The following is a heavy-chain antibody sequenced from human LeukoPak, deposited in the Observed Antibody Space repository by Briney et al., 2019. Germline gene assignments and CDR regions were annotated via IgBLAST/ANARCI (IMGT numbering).Heavy chain of an antibody. J-gene: IGHJ4*02. CDR3: ARIAYCGGDCYSYYFDY. CDR1: GFTLSSYS. CDR2: ISSSSSYI. D-gene: IGHD2-21*02. Sequence: GGSLRLSCAASGFTLSSYSMNWVRQAPGKGLEWVSSISSSSSYIYYADSVKGRFTISRDNAKNSLYLQMNSLRAEDTAVYYCARIAYCGGDCYSYYFDYWGQGTLVTVSS. V-gene: IGHV3-21*01.